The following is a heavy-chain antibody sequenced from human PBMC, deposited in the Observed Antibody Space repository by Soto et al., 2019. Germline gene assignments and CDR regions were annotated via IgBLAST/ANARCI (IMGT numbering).Heavy chain of an antibody. J-gene: IGHJ5*02. CDR1: GYTFTGYY. CDR2: INPNSGGT. CDR3: ARGGGYCSSTSCYFETWFDP. V-gene: IGHV1-2*02. D-gene: IGHD2-2*01. Sequence: APVKVSCKASGYTFTGYYMHWVRQAPGQGLEWMGWINPNSGGTNYAQKFQGRVTMTRDTSISTAYMELSRLRSDDTAVYYCARGGGYCSSTSCYFETWFDPWGQGTLVTVSS.